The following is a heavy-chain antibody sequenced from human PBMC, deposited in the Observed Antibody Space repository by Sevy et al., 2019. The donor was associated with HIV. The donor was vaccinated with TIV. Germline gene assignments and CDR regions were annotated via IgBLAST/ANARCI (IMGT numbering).Heavy chain of an antibody. J-gene: IGHJ4*02. D-gene: IGHD3-10*01. CDR3: ASYYGSGTYFDY. Sequence: SETLSLTCTVSGGSISGYYWSWIRQPPGKGLEWIGYIYYSGSTNYNPSLKSRVTISVDTSKNQCSLKLRSVTAGDTAVYYCASYYGSGTYFDYWGQGTLVTVSS. CDR1: GGSISGYY. CDR2: IYYSGST. V-gene: IGHV4-59*13.